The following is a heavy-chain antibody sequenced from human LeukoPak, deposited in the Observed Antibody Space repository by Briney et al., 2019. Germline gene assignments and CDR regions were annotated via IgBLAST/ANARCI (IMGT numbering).Heavy chain of an antibody. CDR2: ISYDGSHK. CDR1: GFTFSSYG. Sequence: GRSLRLSFAASGFTFSSYGMHWVRQAPGRGLEWVAIISYDGSHKYDADSVKGRFTISRDNSKHTLYLQMNSLKGEDTAVYYCAKDRNYRGILDYGGQGTLVTVSS. D-gene: IGHD1-26*01. V-gene: IGHV3-30*18. CDR3: AKDRNYRGILDY. J-gene: IGHJ4*02.